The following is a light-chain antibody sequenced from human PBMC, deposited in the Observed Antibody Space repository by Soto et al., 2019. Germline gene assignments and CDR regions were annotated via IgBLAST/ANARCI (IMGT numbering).Light chain of an antibody. Sequence: EIVFTQSPVTLSFSPGERATLSCRASQSVSSSYLAWYQQKPGQAPSLLIYGAFTRATGIPARFSGTGSGTEFTLTISSLQSEDFALYYCQQYNDWPLTFGQGTKVDIK. CDR3: QQYNDWPLT. J-gene: IGKJ1*01. V-gene: IGKV3-15*01. CDR2: GAF. CDR1: QSVSSSY.